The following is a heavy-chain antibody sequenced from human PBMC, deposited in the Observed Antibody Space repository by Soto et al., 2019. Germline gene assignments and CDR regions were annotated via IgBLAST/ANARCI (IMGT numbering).Heavy chain of an antibody. CDR1: GDSISSSSHY. J-gene: IGHJ5*02. V-gene: IGHV4-39*01. Sequence: SETLSLTCTVSGDSISSSSHYWGWIRQPPGAGLEWIGTIYYTGSTYYNPSLEGRVSMSIDTSTNQLSLTLSFVTAADTAVYYCARHSAYFFDSGSYFRNWFDPWGQGTQVTVSP. D-gene: IGHD3-10*01. CDR3: ARHSAYFFDSGSYFRNWFDP. CDR2: IYYTGST.